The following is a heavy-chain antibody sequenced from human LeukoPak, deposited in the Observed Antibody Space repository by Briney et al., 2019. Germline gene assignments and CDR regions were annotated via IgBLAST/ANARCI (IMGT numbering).Heavy chain of an antibody. CDR1: GFNFSSFV. V-gene: IGHV3-23*01. D-gene: IGHD3-3*01. CDR2: ISASGRST. CDR3: AKKSPIFGVVIPLFDY. J-gene: IGHJ4*02. Sequence: GGSLRLSCAGSGFNFSSFVMTWVRQAPGRGLEWVSSISASGRSTYYADSVKGRFTISRDNSKNTLYLQVNSLRAEDTAVYHCAKKSPIFGVVIPLFDYWGQGTLVSVSS.